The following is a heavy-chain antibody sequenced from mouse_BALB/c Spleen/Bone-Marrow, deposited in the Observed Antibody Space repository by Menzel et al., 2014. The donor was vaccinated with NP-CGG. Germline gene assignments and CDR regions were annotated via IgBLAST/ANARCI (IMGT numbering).Heavy chain of an antibody. V-gene: IGHV4-1*02. J-gene: IGHJ3*01. CDR1: GFDFSSYW. CDR2: INPDSSTI. Sequence: EVQRVESGGGLVHPGGSLKLSCAASGFDFSSYWMGWVRQAPGKGLEWIGEINPDSSTINYTPSLKDKFIISRDNAKNTLYLQMSKVRSEDTALYYCSRLGYYGGFAYWGQGTLVTVSA. CDR3: SRLGYYGGFAY. D-gene: IGHD2-3*01.